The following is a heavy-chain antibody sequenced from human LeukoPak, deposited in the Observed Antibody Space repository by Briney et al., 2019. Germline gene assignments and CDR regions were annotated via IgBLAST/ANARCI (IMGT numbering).Heavy chain of an antibody. CDR1: GGSISNSSYY. Sequence: PSETLSLTCTVSGGSISNSSYYWGWIRQPPGKGLEWIGSIYYSGSTYYNPSLKSRVTISVDTSKNQFSLKLSSVTAADTAVYYCARDRFGSSLPYFDYWGQGTLVTVSS. CDR2: IYYSGST. J-gene: IGHJ4*02. CDR3: ARDRFGSSLPYFDY. V-gene: IGHV4-39*07. D-gene: IGHD6-6*01.